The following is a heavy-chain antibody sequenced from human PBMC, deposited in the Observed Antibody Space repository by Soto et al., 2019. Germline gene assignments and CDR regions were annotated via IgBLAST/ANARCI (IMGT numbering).Heavy chain of an antibody. CDR1: GCTVSSNY. V-gene: IGHV3-53*01. CDR3: GRDRVEGVSPEYFQP. D-gene: IGHD2-15*01. Sequence: GGSLRLSCAASGCTVSSNYMSCVRQAPGKGLEWVSVIYSGGSTYYADSVKGRFTISRDNSKNTLYPQMNSLRAEDTAFFYCGRDRVEGVSPEYFQPWGRGPLVT. CDR2: IYSGGST. J-gene: IGHJ1*01.